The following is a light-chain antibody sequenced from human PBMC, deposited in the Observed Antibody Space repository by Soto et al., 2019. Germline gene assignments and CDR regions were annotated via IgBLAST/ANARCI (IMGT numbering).Light chain of an antibody. J-gene: IGLJ1*01. Sequence: QSALTQPASVSGSPGQSITISCTGTSSDIGSYNYVSWYQQHPGKAPKLIIYDVTNRPAGISSRFSASKSGDTASLTISVLQADDEADYYCSSYTTSNTRQIVFGTGTKVTVL. V-gene: IGLV2-14*03. CDR3: SSYTTSNTRQIV. CDR1: SSDIGSYNY. CDR2: DVT.